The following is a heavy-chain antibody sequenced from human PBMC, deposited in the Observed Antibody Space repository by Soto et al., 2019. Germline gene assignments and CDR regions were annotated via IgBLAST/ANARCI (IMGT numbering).Heavy chain of an antibody. J-gene: IGHJ4*02. Sequence: EVQVSESGGGLVQPGVSLRLSCAASGLTFSKADMSWVRQAPGKGLEWVSAISGSGGNTYYADSVKGRFTVSRDNSKNTLFLQMNSLRVEDTAIYYCATHSWDYWGQGTLVTVSS. V-gene: IGHV3-23*01. CDR1: GLTFSKAD. CDR2: ISGSGGNT. CDR3: ATHSWDY.